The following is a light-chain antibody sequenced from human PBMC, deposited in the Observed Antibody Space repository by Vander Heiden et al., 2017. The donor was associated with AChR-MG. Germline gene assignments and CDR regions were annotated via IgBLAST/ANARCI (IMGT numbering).Light chain of an antibody. Sequence: IVVPEPPHILPVSLGERVTVPCRASQRLCSDYPNRDLLGWFQQRAGQPPKLLIYGASTRASGVPDRFSGSGCGTDFTLTISSVQSEDVAVYFCQQYYSSTRLTFGQGTRLELK. CDR1: QRLCSDYPNRDL. CDR3: QQYYSSTRLT. V-gene: IGKV4-1*01. J-gene: IGKJ2*01. CDR2: GAS.